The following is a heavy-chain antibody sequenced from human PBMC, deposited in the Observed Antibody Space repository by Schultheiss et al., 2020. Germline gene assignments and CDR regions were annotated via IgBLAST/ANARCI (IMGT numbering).Heavy chain of an antibody. J-gene: IGHJ4*02. V-gene: IGHV3-23*01. CDR3: AGGSLQGY. Sequence: GGSLRLSCAASGFTFSTYEMGWVRQAPGQGLEWVSAISGSGGSTYYADSVKGRFTISRDNSKNTLYLQMNSLRAEDTAVYYCAGGSLQGYWGQGTLVTVSS. CDR1: GFTFSTYE. D-gene: IGHD2-15*01. CDR2: ISGSGGST.